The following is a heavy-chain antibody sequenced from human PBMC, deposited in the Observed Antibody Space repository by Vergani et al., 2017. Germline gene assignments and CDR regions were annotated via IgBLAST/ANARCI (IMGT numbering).Heavy chain of an antibody. V-gene: IGHV4-34*02. CDR2: INNDGHT. D-gene: IGHD3-10*01. Sequence: QVQLQQWGAGVVKPSGTLSLTFAVFGESFSSFYWSWIRQPPGKGLEWIGEINNDGHTNYNPSLESRVTVSRDTAKNQFSLNLMSVTAADTAMYDCAVRPRVNLVGGGIVTKRTFDYWSQGSLVTDSS. CDR1: GESFSSFY. J-gene: IGHJ4*02. CDR3: AVRPRVNLVGGGIVTKRTFDY.